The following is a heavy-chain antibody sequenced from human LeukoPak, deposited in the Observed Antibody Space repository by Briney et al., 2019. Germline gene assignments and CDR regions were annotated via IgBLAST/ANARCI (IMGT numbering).Heavy chain of an antibody. D-gene: IGHD2-15*01. V-gene: IGHV4-34*01. Sequence: SETLSLTCAVYGGSFSGYYWSWIRQPPGKGLEWIGEINHSGSTNYNPSLKSRVTISVATSKKQFSLKLSSVTAADTAVYYCARGRGSNCSGGSCYRTDAFDIWGQGTMVTVSS. J-gene: IGHJ3*02. CDR1: GGSFSGYY. CDR2: INHSGST. CDR3: ARGRGSNCSGGSCYRTDAFDI.